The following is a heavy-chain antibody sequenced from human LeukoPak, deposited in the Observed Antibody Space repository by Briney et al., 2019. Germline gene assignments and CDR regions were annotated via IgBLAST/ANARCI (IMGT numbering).Heavy chain of an antibody. Sequence: GASVKVSCKASGYTFTGYYMHWVRQAPGQGLEWMGWINPNSGGTNYAQKFQGWVTMTRDTSISTAYMELSRLRSDDTAVYYCAGRDGYNFVHFDYWGQGTLVTVSS. CDR3: AGRDGYNFVHFDY. D-gene: IGHD5-24*01. CDR2: INPNSGGT. V-gene: IGHV1-2*04. CDR1: GYTFTGYY. J-gene: IGHJ4*02.